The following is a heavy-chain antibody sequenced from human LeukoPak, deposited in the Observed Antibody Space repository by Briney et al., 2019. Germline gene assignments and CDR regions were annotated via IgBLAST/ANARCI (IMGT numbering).Heavy chain of an antibody. CDR1: GYTFTGYY. CDR2: INPNSGGT. Sequence: ASVKVSCKASGYTFTGYYMHWVRQAPGQGLEWMGWINPNSGGTNYAQKFQGRVTMTRDTSIGTAYMELSRLRSDDTAVYYCARDSSSWQTFDYWGQGTLVTVSS. J-gene: IGHJ4*02. CDR3: ARDSSSWQTFDY. D-gene: IGHD6-13*01. V-gene: IGHV1-2*02.